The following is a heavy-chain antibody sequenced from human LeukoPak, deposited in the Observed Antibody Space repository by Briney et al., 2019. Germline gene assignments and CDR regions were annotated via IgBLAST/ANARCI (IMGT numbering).Heavy chain of an antibody. D-gene: IGHD2-2*01. Sequence: SETLSLTCTVSGGSISSYYWSWIRQPPGKGLEWIGYIYYSGSTNYNPSLKSRVTISVDTSKNQFSLKLSSVTAVDTAVYYCARGREYGWFDPWGQGTLVTVSS. CDR2: IYYSGST. J-gene: IGHJ5*02. CDR1: GGSISSYY. CDR3: ARGREYGWFDP. V-gene: IGHV4-59*01.